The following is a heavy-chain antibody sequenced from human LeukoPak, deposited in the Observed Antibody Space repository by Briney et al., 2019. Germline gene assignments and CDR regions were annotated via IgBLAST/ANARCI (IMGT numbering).Heavy chain of an antibody. Sequence: SETLSLTCTVSGGSISSYYWSWIRQPPGKXLEWIGYIYYSGSTNYNPSLKSRVTISVDTSKNQFSLKLSSVTAADTAVYYCARHGYSASFGYWGQGTLVTVSS. D-gene: IGHD3-22*01. V-gene: IGHV4-59*08. CDR3: ARHGYSASFGY. CDR2: IYYSGST. J-gene: IGHJ4*02. CDR1: GGSISSYY.